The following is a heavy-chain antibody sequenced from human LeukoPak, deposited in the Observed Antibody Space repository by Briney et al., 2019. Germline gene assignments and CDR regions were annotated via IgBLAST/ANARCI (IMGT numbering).Heavy chain of an antibody. V-gene: IGHV3-49*04. D-gene: IGHD6-19*01. Sequence: GGSLRLSCTASGFTFSDYAMTWVRQAPGKGLEWVGFIINKANGGTADYAASVKGRFTISRDDSKTIAYLQMNSLKTEDTAVYFCSRAYSTGWLGINDYWGQGVLVTVSS. CDR2: IINKANGGTA. CDR1: GFTFSDYA. J-gene: IGHJ4*02. CDR3: SRAYSTGWLGINDY.